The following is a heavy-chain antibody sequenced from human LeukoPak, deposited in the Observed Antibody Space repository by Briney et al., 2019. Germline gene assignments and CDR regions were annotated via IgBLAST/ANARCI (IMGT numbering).Heavy chain of an antibody. V-gene: IGHV3-7*05. CDR3: AKADRGWGVITKD. D-gene: IGHD3-10*01. Sequence: GGSLRLSCAVSGLTTRNSWMSWVRQAPGKGLEWVANIDPDGTDLYYMDSVKGRFTISRDNSKKTLYLQMNSLRADDTAVYYCAKADRGWGVITKDWGQGTLVTVSS. J-gene: IGHJ4*02. CDR1: GLTTRNSW. CDR2: IDPDGTDL.